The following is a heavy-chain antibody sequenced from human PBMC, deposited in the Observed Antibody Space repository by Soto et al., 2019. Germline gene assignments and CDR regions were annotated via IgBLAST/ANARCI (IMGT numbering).Heavy chain of an antibody. CDR2: IIPIFGTA. CDR3: ARDSGYCSSTSCSYYYYYYGMDV. CDR1: GYTFTSYA. D-gene: IGHD2-2*01. Sequence: SVKVSCKASGYTFTSYAISWVRQAPGQGLEWMGGIIPIFGTANYAQKFQGRVTITADESTSTAYMELSSLRSEDTAVYYCARDSGYCSSTSCSYYYYYYGMDVWGQGTTVTVSS. V-gene: IGHV1-69*13. J-gene: IGHJ6*02.